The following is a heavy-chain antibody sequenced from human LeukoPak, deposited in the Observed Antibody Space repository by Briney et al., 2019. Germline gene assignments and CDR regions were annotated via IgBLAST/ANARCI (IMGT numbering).Heavy chain of an antibody. D-gene: IGHD5-24*01. Sequence: GESLKISCKGSGYSFTSYWIGWVRQMPGKGPEGMGIIYPGDSDTRYRPTFRGQVTISVDKSINTAYLQWSSLKASDTAMYYCTRLISRGSDYNYVDDWGQGTLITVSA. CDR2: IYPGDSDT. CDR1: GYSFTSYW. V-gene: IGHV5-51*01. CDR3: TRLISRGSDYNYVDD. J-gene: IGHJ4*02.